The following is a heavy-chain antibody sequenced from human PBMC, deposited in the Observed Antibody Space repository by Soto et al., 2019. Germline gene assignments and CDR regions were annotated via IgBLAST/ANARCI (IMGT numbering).Heavy chain of an antibody. CDR3: AKEMGQYSYGYSYYYGMDV. CDR2: ISYDGSNK. V-gene: IGHV3-30*18. D-gene: IGHD5-18*01. J-gene: IGHJ6*02. CDR1: GLTFSSYG. Sequence: PGGSLRLSCAASGLTFSSYGMHWVRQAPGKGLEWVAVISYDGSNKYYADSVKGRFTISRDNSKNTLYLQMNSLRAEDTAVYYCAKEMGQYSYGYSYYYGMDVWGQGTTVTVSS.